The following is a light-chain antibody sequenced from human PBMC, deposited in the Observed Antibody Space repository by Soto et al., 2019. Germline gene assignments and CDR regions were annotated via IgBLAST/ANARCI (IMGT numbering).Light chain of an antibody. CDR2: KVS. J-gene: IGKJ1*01. CDR1: QSLVSSNGNTF. CDR3: MQATHCPWT. V-gene: IGKV2-30*01. Sequence: DVVMTQSPLSLPVTLGQPASISCRSSQSLVSSNGNTFLIWFQQRPGQSPRRLMYKVSNRDSAVPDRVTGSGSGTDFTLEISRVEAEDVGVYYCMQATHCPWTFGQGTKVDIK.